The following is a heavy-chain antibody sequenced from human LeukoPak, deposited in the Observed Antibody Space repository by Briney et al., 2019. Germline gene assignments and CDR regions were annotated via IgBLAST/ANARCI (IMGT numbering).Heavy chain of an antibody. V-gene: IGHV1-18*01. Sequence: ASVKVSRKASGYTFTSYGISWVRQAPGQGLEWMGWISAYNGNTNYAQKLQGRVTMTTDTSTSTAYMELRSLRSNDTAVYYCARGFGAARPRYPNWFDPWGQGTLVTVSS. J-gene: IGHJ5*02. CDR1: GYTFTSYG. CDR3: ARGFGAARPRYPNWFDP. CDR2: ISAYNGNT. D-gene: IGHD6-6*01.